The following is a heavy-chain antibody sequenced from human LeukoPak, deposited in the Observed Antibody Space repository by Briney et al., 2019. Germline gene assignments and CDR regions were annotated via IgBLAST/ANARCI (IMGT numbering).Heavy chain of an antibody. CDR1: GGSISSYY. J-gene: IGHJ3*02. Sequence: SETLSLTCTVSGGSISSYYWSWIRQPPGKGLEWIGYIYTSGSTNYNPSLKSRVTISVDTSKNQFSLKLSSVTAADTAVYYCASGRRGVVPAAMVGDAFDIWGQGTMVTVSS. V-gene: IGHV4-4*08. CDR2: IYTSGST. CDR3: ASGRRGVVPAAMVGDAFDI. D-gene: IGHD2-2*01.